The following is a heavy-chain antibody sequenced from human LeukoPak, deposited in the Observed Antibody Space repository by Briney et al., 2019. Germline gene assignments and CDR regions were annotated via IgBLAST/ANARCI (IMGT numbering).Heavy chain of an antibody. CDR2: VYDIGST. Sequence: SETLSLTCTVSGDSISTYYWSWIRQPPGKGLEWIGYVYDIGSTKYNPSLKSRVTISVDTSKNQFSLRLSSVTAADTAVYYCARGGVLKSVDYWGQGTLVAVSS. CDR3: ARGGVLKSVDY. J-gene: IGHJ4*02. V-gene: IGHV4-59*01. D-gene: IGHD3-16*01. CDR1: GDSISTYY.